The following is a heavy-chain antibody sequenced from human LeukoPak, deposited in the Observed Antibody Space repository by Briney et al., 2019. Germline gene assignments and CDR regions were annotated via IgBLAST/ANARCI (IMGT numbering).Heavy chain of an antibody. CDR1: GFAFSSYG. Sequence: GGSLRLSCAASGFAFSSYGMHWVRQAPGKGLEWVAFIRYDGSNKYYADSVKGRFTISRDNSKNTLYLQMNSLRAEDTAVYYCANTVTTGDYYYYYMDVWGKGTTVTVSS. V-gene: IGHV3-30*02. CDR3: ANTVTTGDYYYYYMDV. CDR2: IRYDGSNK. J-gene: IGHJ6*03. D-gene: IGHD4-17*01.